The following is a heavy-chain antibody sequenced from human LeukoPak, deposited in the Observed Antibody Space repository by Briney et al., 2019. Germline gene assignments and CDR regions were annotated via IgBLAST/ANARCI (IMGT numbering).Heavy chain of an antibody. Sequence: PGGSLRLSCVASGFXVSNYYISWVRQAPGKGLEWVSVISTGGGTSYTDSVKGRFTFSRDNSKNTLFLQMNSLRAEDTGVYYCARGGITDYGDYSSFDYWGQGTLLTVSS. CDR1: GFXVSNYY. D-gene: IGHD4-17*01. CDR2: ISTGGGT. CDR3: ARGGITDYGDYSSFDY. V-gene: IGHV3-66*01. J-gene: IGHJ4*02.